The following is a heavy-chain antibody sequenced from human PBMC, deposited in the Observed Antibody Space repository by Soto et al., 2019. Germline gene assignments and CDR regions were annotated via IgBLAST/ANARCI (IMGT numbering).Heavy chain of an antibody. V-gene: IGHV4-59*08. CDR3: ARRYGDSFDI. Sequence: HVQLQASGPGLVTPSETLSLTCTVSGGSISSYYWSWIRQPPGKGLEWIGYIYYSGITNYNPSLKSRVTISVDTSKNQFSLKLSSVTAADTAVYYCARRYGDSFDILGQGTMVTVSS. D-gene: IGHD4-17*01. J-gene: IGHJ3*02. CDR2: IYYSGIT. CDR1: GGSISSYY.